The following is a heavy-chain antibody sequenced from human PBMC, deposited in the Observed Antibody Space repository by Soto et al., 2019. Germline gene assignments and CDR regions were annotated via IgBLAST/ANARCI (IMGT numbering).Heavy chain of an antibody. CDR3: PRGYYDFWSGYGPDCYFDR. V-gene: IGHV4-39*01. CDR1: GGSISSSSYY. Sequence: QLQLQESGPGLVKPSETLSLTCTVSGGSISSSSYYWGWIRQPPGKAPEWTGSIAYSGSTYSNPSLKSRGTISVDTCKTALSMKLGSVTAAATAVYYCPRGYYDFWSGYGPDCYFDRWGRGGLVIVSS. CDR2: IAYSGST. D-gene: IGHD3-3*01. J-gene: IGHJ2*01.